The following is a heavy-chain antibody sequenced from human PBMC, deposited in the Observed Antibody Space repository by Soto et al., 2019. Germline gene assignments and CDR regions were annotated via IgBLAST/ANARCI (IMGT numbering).Heavy chain of an antibody. J-gene: IGHJ4*02. CDR2: ISSDGTDT. CDR1: GFSFTSYG. D-gene: IGHD5-12*01. Sequence: QVQLVQSGGGVVQPGRSLRLSCAASGFSFTSYGMHWIRQAPGKGLEWVALISSDGTDTYYADSVKGRFTISRDNSKNTLYLQMSSLRAEDTAVYYGAKDRRDGYNWSDYWGQGTLVAVSS. CDR3: AKDRRDGYNWSDY. V-gene: IGHV3-30*18.